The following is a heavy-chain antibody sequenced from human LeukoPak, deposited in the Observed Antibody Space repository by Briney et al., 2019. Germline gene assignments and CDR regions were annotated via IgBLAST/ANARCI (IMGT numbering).Heavy chain of an antibody. J-gene: IGHJ5*02. Sequence: SETLSPTCTVSGGSISSYYWSWIRQPPGKGLEWIGYIYYSGSTNYNPSLKSRVTISVDTSKNQFSLKLSSVTAADTAVYYCARLVRGIRGYNWFDPWGQGTLVTVSS. CDR1: GGSISSYY. CDR2: IYYSGST. CDR3: ARLVRGIRGYNWFDP. V-gene: IGHV4-59*08. D-gene: IGHD3-10*01.